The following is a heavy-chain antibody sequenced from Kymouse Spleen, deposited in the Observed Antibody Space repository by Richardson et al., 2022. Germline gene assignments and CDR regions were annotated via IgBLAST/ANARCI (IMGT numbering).Heavy chain of an antibody. CDR1: GGSISSSSYY. J-gene: IGHJ2*01. Sequence: QLQLQESGPGLVKPSETLSLTCTVSGGSISSSSYYWGWIRQPPGKGLEWIGSIYYSGSTYYNPSLKSRVTISVDTSKNQFSLKLSSVTAADTAVYYCARYHSSSWGWYFDLWGRGTLVTVSS. CDR2: IYYSGST. V-gene: IGHV4-39*01. D-gene: IGHD6-13*01. CDR3: ARYHSSSWGWYFDL.